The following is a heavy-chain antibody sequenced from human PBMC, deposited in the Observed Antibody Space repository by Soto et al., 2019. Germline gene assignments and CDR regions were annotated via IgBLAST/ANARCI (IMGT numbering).Heavy chain of an antibody. CDR3: GSTNPIQMDV. Sequence: QSGGSLRLSCAASGFSVSDNYMIWVRQAPGKGLEWVSLIYSGGSRYYPDSVKGRFTISRDNSKITLYLQMNSLRVEDTAVYYCGSTNPIQMDVWGQGTTVTVSS. CDR1: GFSVSDNY. V-gene: IGHV3-53*01. J-gene: IGHJ6*02. D-gene: IGHD2-2*01. CDR2: IYSGGSR.